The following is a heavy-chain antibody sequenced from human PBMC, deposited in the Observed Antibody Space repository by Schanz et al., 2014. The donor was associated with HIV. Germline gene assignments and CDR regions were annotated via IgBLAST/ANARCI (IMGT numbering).Heavy chain of an antibody. CDR3: ARYLGGDDGDFYFDY. Sequence: QVRLVQSGAEVKKPGSSVKVSCKASGGTFNSSAISWVRQAPGQGLEWMGGITPIFDTANYAQKFQGRVTITADESTSTAYMELSSLRSEDTAVYYCARYLGGDDGDFYFDYWGQGTLVTVSS. CDR1: GGTFNSSA. CDR2: ITPIFDTA. D-gene: IGHD4-17*01. V-gene: IGHV1-69*01. J-gene: IGHJ4*02.